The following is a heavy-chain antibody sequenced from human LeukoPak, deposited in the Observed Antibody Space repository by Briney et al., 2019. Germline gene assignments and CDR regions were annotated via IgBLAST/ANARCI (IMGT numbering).Heavy chain of an antibody. D-gene: IGHD1-7*01. CDR1: GGTFSSYA. CDR2: IIPISGTA. V-gene: IGHV1-69*05. Sequence: ASVKVSCKASGGTFSSYAISWVRQAPGQGLEWMGGIIPISGTANYAQKFQGRVTITTDESTSTAYMELSSLRSEDTAVYYCVREVNPEYNWNYGDAFDIWGQGTMVTVSS. CDR3: VREVNPEYNWNYGDAFDI. J-gene: IGHJ3*02.